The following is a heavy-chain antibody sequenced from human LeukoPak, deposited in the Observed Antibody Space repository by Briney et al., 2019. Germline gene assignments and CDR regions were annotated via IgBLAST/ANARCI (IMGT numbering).Heavy chain of an antibody. V-gene: IGHV4-31*03. J-gene: IGHJ5*02. CDR3: ARQKLYSSSWYANWFDP. CDR1: GGSISSGGNY. Sequence: SETLSLTCTVSGGSISSGGNYWSWIRQHPGKGLEWIGYIYHRGRTFYNPSLKSRITISVDMSKNHFSLRLSSVSAADTAMYYCARQKLYSSSWYANWFDPWGQGTLVTVSS. CDR2: IYHRGRT. D-gene: IGHD6-13*01.